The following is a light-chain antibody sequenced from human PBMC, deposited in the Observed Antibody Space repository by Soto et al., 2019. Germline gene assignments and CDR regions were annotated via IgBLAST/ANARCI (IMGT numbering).Light chain of an antibody. CDR2: GAS. CDR3: QQFGDSSYT. J-gene: IGKJ2*01. CDR1: QSVNNNY. Sequence: EILLTQSPGTLSLSPGERATLSCRASQSVNNNYLAWYQQKPGQAPRPLILGASSRATGIPDRFSGSGSGTDFTLTISRLEPEDFAVYYCQQFGDSSYTFGQGTKVDIK. V-gene: IGKV3-20*01.